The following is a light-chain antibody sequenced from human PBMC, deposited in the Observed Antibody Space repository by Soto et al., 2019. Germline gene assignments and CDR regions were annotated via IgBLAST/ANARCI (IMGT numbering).Light chain of an antibody. CDR3: CSYAGNYIYV. V-gene: IGLV1-44*01. CDR1: SSNVGSNS. J-gene: IGLJ1*01. Sequence: QSVLTQSPSASGTAGQRITISCSGGSSNVGSNSVNWYQQVPGTAPKVLIYRDHQRPSRVPDRFSGSKSGTSASLAISGLQSEDEADYYCCSYAGNYIYVFGPGTKVTVL. CDR2: RDH.